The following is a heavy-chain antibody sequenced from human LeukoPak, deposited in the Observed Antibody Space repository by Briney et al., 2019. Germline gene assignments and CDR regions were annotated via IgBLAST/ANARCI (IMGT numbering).Heavy chain of an antibody. D-gene: IGHD5-12*01. CDR2: INHSGSS. J-gene: IGHJ4*02. CDR3: ARAPETVAIDY. Sequence: SETLSLTCAVYGGSFSGYYWTWIRQPPGKGLEWIGEINHSGSSNYNPSLKSRVTVSVDTSKNQFSLKLRPVTAADTAIYYCARAPETVAIDYWGQGSLVTVSS. CDR1: GGSFSGYY. V-gene: IGHV4-34*01.